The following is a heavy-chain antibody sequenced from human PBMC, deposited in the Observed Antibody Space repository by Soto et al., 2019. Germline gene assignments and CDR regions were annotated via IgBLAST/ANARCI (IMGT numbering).Heavy chain of an antibody. Sequence: SETLSLTCTVSGDSIISSDFYWGWVRQPPGKGLEWIGSIFYLGSSYYNPSLKSRVTMSVDTSRNQFSLRLRSVTAADTALYFCARHSLALRKNNWFDPWGQGIMVTVSS. D-gene: IGHD3-3*02. J-gene: IGHJ5*02. V-gene: IGHV4-39*01. CDR3: ARHSLALRKNNWFDP. CDR2: IFYLGSS. CDR1: GDSIISSDFY.